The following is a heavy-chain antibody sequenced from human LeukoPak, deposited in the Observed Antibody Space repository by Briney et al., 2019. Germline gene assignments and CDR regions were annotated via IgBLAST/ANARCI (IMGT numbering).Heavy chain of an antibody. Sequence: GGSLRLSCAASGFTFSDYYMSWIRQAPGKGLEWVSYISSSGSTIYYADSVKGRFTISRDNSKNTLYLQMNSLRAEDTAVYYCARESYYDSSGYYYFDYWGQGTLVTVSS. D-gene: IGHD3-22*01. CDR3: ARESYYDSSGYYYFDY. CDR2: ISSSGSTI. V-gene: IGHV3-11*04. CDR1: GFTFSDYY. J-gene: IGHJ4*02.